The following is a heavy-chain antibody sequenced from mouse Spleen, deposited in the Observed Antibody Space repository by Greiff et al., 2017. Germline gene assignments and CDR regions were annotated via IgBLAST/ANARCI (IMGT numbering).Heavy chain of an antibody. J-gene: IGHJ1*01. D-gene: IGHD1-1*01. CDR1: GYPFTDYN. Sequence: EVQLQQSGPELVKPGASVKISCKASGYPFTDYNMNWVKQSNGKSLEWIGVINPNYGTTSYNQKFKGKATLTVDQSSSTAYMQLNSLTSEDSAVYYGARRDYGGSSDYWYFDVWGAGTTVTVSS. CDR3: ARRDYGGSSDYWYFDV. CDR2: INPNYGTT. V-gene: IGHV1-39*01.